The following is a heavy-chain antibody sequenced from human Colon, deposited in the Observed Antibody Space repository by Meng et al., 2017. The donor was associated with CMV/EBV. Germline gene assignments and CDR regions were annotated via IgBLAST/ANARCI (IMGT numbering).Heavy chain of an antibody. CDR1: GFTFSNYA. CDR2: ISGSGGSR. Sequence: GASLKISCAASGFTFSNYAMNWVRQAPGKGLEWVSTISGSGGSRFYTDSVQGRFTISRDHSDNSLYLQMNSLRDDDTAVYYCAKEGKDSNYVYYFDHWGQGTLVTVSS. V-gene: IGHV3-23*01. D-gene: IGHD4-11*01. CDR3: AKEGKDSNYVYYFDH. J-gene: IGHJ4*02.